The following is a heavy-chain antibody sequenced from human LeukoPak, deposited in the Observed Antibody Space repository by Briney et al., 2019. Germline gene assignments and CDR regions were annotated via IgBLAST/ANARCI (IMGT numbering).Heavy chain of an antibody. CDR1: GGSITSYY. CDR2: IYYSGST. CDR3: ARLPGYCSSTSCHYYYGMDV. V-gene: IGHV4-59*08. Sequence: SETLSLTCTVSGGSITSYYRSWIRQPPGKGLEWIGYIYYSGSTNYNPSLKSRVTISVDTSKNQFSLKLSSVTAADTAVYYCARLPGYCSSTSCHYYYGMDVWGQATTATVSS. D-gene: IGHD2-2*01. J-gene: IGHJ6*02.